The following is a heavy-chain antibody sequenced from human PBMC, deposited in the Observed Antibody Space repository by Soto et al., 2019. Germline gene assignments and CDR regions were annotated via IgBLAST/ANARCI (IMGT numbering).Heavy chain of an antibody. CDR3: ASDYGGNSGTFDY. CDR2: IYYSGST. V-gene: IGHV4-31*03. CDR1: GGSISSGGYY. D-gene: IGHD4-17*01. Sequence: LSLTCTVSGGSISSGGYYWSWIRQHPGKGLEWIGYIYYSGSTYYNPSLKSRVTISVDTSKNQFSLKLSPVTAADTAVYYCASDYGGNSGTFDYWGQGTLVTVSS. J-gene: IGHJ4*02.